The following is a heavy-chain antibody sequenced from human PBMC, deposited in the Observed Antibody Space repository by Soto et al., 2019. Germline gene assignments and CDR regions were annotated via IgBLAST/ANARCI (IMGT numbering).Heavy chain of an antibody. V-gene: IGHV4-39*01. J-gene: IGHJ6*02. D-gene: IGHD3-10*01. Sequence: PSETLSLTCTVSGGSISSSSYYWGWIRQPPGKGLEWIGSIYYSGSTYYNPSLKSRVTISVDTSKNQFSLKLSSVTAADTAVYYCARRGDNYYGSGSYYTDYYYYGMDVWGQGTTVTVSS. CDR2: IYYSGST. CDR1: GGSISSSSYY. CDR3: ARRGDNYYGSGSYYTDYYYYGMDV.